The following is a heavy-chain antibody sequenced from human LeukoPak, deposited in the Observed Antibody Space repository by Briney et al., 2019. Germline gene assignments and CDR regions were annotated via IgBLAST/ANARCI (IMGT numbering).Heavy chain of an antibody. D-gene: IGHD4-17*01. CDR3: AKTTTMDV. Sequence: PGGSLRLSCAASGFIFSSYAMSWVRQAPGKGLEWVSAVTGSGDSTYYADSVKGRFTVSRDNSKNTLYLRMNSLRAEDTAVYYCAKTTTMDVWGKGTTVTVSS. V-gene: IGHV3-23*01. J-gene: IGHJ6*03. CDR2: VTGSGDST. CDR1: GFIFSSYA.